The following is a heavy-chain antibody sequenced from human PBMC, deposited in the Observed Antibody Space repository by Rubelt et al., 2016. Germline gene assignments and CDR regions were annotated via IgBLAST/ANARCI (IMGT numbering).Heavy chain of an antibody. CDR2: ISSNGGST. V-gene: IGHV3-64D*06. D-gene: IGHD6-19*01. CDR3: ASRGIAVAGTAHY. J-gene: IGHJ4*02. Sequence: FTFSSYAMHWVRQAPGKGLEYVSAISSNGGSTYYADSVKGRFTISRDNSKNTLYLQMSSLRAEDTAVYYCASRGIAVAGTAHYWGQGTLVTVSS. CDR1: FTFSSYA.